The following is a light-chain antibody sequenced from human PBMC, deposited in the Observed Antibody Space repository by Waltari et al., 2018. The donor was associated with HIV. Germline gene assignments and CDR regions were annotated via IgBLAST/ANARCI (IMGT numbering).Light chain of an antibody. CDR1: QNIRTS. CDR3: QQANSFPHT. V-gene: IGKV1-12*01. CDR2: EAS. Sequence: DIQMTTSPSFVSASVGDRVSITCRASQNIRTSLAWYQRGPGEATSLLIYEASRLQGGVPSRFSGSGSGTSFILNIDKLQAEDFAMYYCQQANSFPHTFGGGT. J-gene: IGKJ4*01.